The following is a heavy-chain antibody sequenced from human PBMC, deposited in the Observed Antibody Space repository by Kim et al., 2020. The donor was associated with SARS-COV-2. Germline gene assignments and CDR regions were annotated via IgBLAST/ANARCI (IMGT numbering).Heavy chain of an antibody. J-gene: IGHJ4*03. Sequence: GGSLRFSCAASGFTFGNSTMHWVRQAPGKGLEWVAVISYDGSKKYYGDSVRGRFTISRDNSKNTMYLQMNSLRVEDTAVYFCASDMKYCSSSSCYYDSWGPGALGSVS. CDR3: ASDMKYCSSSSCYYDS. V-gene: IGHV3-30-3*01. CDR1: GFTFGNST. CDR2: ISYDGSKK. D-gene: IGHD2-2*01.